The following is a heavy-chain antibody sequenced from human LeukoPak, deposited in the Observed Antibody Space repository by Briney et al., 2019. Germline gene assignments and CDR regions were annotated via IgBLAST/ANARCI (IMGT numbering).Heavy chain of an antibody. CDR3: ARAYCAGGSCNSPED. CDR1: GYTFTCYY. Sequence: ASVKVSCKASGYTFTCYYIHWVRQAPGQGLEGMGCSNSNSGGTNYAQKCQGMVTMTRDTSISTAYMELSRLTSDDTAVYYCARAYCAGGSCNSPEDWGQGTLITVSS. CDR2: SNSNSGGT. J-gene: IGHJ4*02. D-gene: IGHD2-15*01. V-gene: IGHV1-2*02.